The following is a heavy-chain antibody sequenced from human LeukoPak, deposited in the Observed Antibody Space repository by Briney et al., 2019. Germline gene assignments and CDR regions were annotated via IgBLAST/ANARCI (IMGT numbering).Heavy chain of an antibody. J-gene: IGHJ4*02. CDR2: IWYDGSNK. CDR1: GFTFSSYG. D-gene: IGHD5-18*01. V-gene: IGHV3-33*01. Sequence: GGSLRLSCAASGFTFSSYGMHWVRQAPGKGLEWVAVIWYDGSNKYYADSVKGRFTISRDNSKNTLYLQMNSLRAEDTAVYYRAREYEAEIQLWSPTLNYWGQGTLVTVSS. CDR3: AREYEAEIQLWSPTLNY.